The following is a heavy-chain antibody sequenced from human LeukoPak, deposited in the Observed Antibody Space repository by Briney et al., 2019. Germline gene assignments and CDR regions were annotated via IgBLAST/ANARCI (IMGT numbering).Heavy chain of an antibody. J-gene: IGHJ4*02. CDR3: AREGFLDY. Sequence: PGGSLRLSCAASGFSFSSYWMSWVRQAPGKGLEWVANTNKDGSAKNYVDSVRGRFTISRDNAENSLYLQMNSLRAEDTAVYYCAREGFLDYWGQGTLVTVSS. CDR2: TNKDGSAK. CDR1: GFSFSSYW. V-gene: IGHV3-7*01. D-gene: IGHD2/OR15-2a*01.